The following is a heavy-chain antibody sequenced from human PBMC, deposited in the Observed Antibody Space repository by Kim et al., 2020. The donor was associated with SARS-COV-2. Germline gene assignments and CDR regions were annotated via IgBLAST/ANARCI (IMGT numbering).Heavy chain of an antibody. CDR3: ARSKTVVAAAGTGNWYF. CDR1: GFTFSSYS. V-gene: IGHV3-48*02. D-gene: IGHD6-13*01. CDR2: ITSSGSPI. J-gene: IGHJ2*01. Sequence: GGSLRLSCATSGFTFSSYSMNWVRQAPGKGLEWLSFITSSGSPIYYADSVRGRLTIARDNPKRSLYLQMDGLRDDDTAVYYCARSKTVVAAAGTGNWYF.